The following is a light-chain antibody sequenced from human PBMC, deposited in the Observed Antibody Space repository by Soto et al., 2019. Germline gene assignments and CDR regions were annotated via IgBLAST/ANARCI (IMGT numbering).Light chain of an antibody. CDR2: AAS. CDR1: QDIGKS. CDR3: QMYVTAPET. J-gene: IGKJ1*01. Sequence: DIQMTQSPSSLSASVGDRLTITCRASQDIGKSLAWYQQRPGKVPKPLIYAASTLHSGVPSRFSGGGSGTHFTHTISILQPEDVATYYCQMYVTAPETFGQGTKVEIK. V-gene: IGKV1-27*01.